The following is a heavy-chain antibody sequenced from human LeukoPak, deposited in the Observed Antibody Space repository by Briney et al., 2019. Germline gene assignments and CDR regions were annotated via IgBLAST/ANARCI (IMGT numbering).Heavy chain of an antibody. J-gene: IGHJ2*01. CDR1: EFTFSNYW. CDR3: ARASPADFNL. CDR2: IRGDGIVT. Sequence: PGGSLRLSCAASEFTFSNYWIHWVRQAPGKGLVWVSRIRGDGIVTNYADSVEGRFTVSRDNAKNTVHLQMNSLRDDDTAVYYCARASPADFNLWGRGTLVTVSS. V-gene: IGHV3-74*01.